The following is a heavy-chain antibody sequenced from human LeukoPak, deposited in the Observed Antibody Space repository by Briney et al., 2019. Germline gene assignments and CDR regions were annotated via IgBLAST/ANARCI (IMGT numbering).Heavy chain of an antibody. D-gene: IGHD3-3*01. J-gene: IGHJ6*02. CDR3: AREGPSFWSGPDYGMDV. Sequence: PSETLSLTRTVSGGSVSSGSYYWSWIRQPPGKGLEWIGYIYYSGSTNYNPSLKSRVTISVDTSKNQFSLKLSSVTAADTAVYYCAREGPSFWSGPDYGMDVWGQGTTVTVSS. V-gene: IGHV4-61*01. CDR1: GGSVSSGSYY. CDR2: IYYSGST.